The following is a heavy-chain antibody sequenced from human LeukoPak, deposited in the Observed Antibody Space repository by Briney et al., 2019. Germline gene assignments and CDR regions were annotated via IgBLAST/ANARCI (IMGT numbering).Heavy chain of an antibody. CDR1: GGSISSGDYY. J-gene: IGHJ3*02. D-gene: IGHD3-22*01. Sequence: NPSETLSLTCTVSGGSISSGDYYWSWIRQPPGKGLEWIVYIYYSGSTYYNPSLKSRVTISVDTSKNQFSLKLSSVTAADTAVYYCARSITMIVVVITPDAFDIWGQGTMVTVSS. CDR2: IYYSGST. V-gene: IGHV4-30-4*08. CDR3: ARSITMIVVVITPDAFDI.